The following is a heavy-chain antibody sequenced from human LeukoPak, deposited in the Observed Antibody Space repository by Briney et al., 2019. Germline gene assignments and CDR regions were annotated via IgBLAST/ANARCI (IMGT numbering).Heavy chain of an antibody. CDR3: ARGLDAAAGRANFDY. CDR2: ISGYNGNT. CDR1: GYGFSYFG. Sequence: EASVRVSCKSSGYGFSYFGINWVRQAPGQGLEWMGWISGYNGNTNYAQKLEGRLTLTTDTATSTVYMELRNLRSDDTAVYYCARGLDAAAGRANFDYWGQGTLVTVSS. D-gene: IGHD6-25*01. V-gene: IGHV1-18*01. J-gene: IGHJ4*02.